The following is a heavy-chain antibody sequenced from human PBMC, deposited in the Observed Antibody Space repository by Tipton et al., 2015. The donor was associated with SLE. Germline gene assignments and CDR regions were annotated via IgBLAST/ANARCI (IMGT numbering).Heavy chain of an antibody. CDR1: GFTFSSYG. Sequence: RSLRLSCAASGFTFSSYGMHWVRQAPGKGLEWVAVISYDGSNKYYADSVKGRFTISRDNSKNTLYLQMNSLRAEDTAVYYCARETLGSSGWYDYWGQGTLVTVSS. V-gene: IGHV3-30*19. J-gene: IGHJ4*02. D-gene: IGHD6-19*01. CDR3: ARETLGSSGWYDY. CDR2: ISYDGSNK.